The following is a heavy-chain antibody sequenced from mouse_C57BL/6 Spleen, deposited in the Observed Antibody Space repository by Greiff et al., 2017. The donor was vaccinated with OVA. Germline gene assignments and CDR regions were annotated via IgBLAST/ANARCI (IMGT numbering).Heavy chain of an antibody. V-gene: IGHV1-61*01. J-gene: IGHJ3*01. D-gene: IGHD3-3*01. CDR3: ARQTRASGGFAY. CDR2: IYTSDSET. CDR1: GYTFTSYW. Sequence: QVQLQQPGAELVRPGSSVKLSCKASGYTFTSYWMDWVKQRPGQGLEWIGNIYTSDSETHYNQKFKDKATLTVDKSSSTAYMQLSSLTSVDSAVYYCARQTRASGGFAYWGQGTLVTVSA.